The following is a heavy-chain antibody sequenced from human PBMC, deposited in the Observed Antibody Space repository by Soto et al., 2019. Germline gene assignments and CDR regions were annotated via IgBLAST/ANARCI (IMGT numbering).Heavy chain of an antibody. Sequence: GASVKVSCKASGYTFTGYYMHWVRQAPGQGLEWMGWINPNSGGTNYAQKFQGWVTMTRDTSISTAYMELSRLRSDDTAVYYCAREIAAAGLHNWFDPWGQGTLVTVSS. CDR3: AREIAAAGLHNWFDP. J-gene: IGHJ5*02. V-gene: IGHV1-2*04. CDR2: INPNSGGT. D-gene: IGHD6-13*01. CDR1: GYTFTGYY.